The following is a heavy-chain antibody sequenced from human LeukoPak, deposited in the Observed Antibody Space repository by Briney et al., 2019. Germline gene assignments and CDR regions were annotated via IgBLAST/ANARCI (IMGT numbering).Heavy chain of an antibody. CDR3: ARGPHPGWHGYGMDV. CDR2: INHSGST. V-gene: IGHV4-4*02. Sequence: GSLRLSCAASGFMFSSNWMSWVRLAPGKGLEWIGEINHSGSTNYNPSLKSRVTISVDTSKNQFSLKLSSVTAADTAVYYCARGPHPGWHGYGMDVWGQGTTVTVSS. CDR1: GFMFSSNW. J-gene: IGHJ6*02. D-gene: IGHD2-15*01.